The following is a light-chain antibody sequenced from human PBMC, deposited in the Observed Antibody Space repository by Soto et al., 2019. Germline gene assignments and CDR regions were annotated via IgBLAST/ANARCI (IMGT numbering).Light chain of an antibody. V-gene: IGKV3D-20*02. CDR2: GTS. Sequence: IVLTQSPGTVSLSPGERATLSCRASQTGSSKYLAWYKQKPGQAPRLLIYGTSTRATGVPDRFSGSGSGTDFTLTINSLEPEDFAVYYCQQRSNWPPTFGQGTKVDIK. J-gene: IGKJ1*01. CDR1: QTGSSKY. CDR3: QQRSNWPPT.